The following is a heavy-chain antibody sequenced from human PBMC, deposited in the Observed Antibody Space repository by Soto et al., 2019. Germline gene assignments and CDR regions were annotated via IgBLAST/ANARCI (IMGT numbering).Heavy chain of an antibody. J-gene: IGHJ3*02. CDR1: GFTFSDYY. D-gene: IGHD3-22*01. Sequence: GGSLRLSCAASGFTFSDYYMSWIRQAPGKGLEWVSYISSSGFTTYYADSVKGRFTVSRDNAKNSLYLQMNSLRAEDSAVYYCARGLTYYYDSRGYSDAFDIWGQGTMVTVSS. V-gene: IGHV3-11*04. CDR2: ISSSGFTT. CDR3: ARGLTYYYDSRGYSDAFDI.